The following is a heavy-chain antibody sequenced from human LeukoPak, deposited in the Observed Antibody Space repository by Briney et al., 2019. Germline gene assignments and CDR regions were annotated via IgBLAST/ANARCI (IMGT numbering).Heavy chain of an antibody. CDR2: ISSSSYI. Sequence: GGSLRLSCAASGFTFSSYSMNWVRQAPGKGLEWVSSISSSSYIYYADSVKGRFTISRDNAKNSLHLQMNSLRAEDTAVYYCAQGDSSGYKLLSGMDVWGQGTTVTVSS. V-gene: IGHV3-21*01. CDR1: GFTFSSYS. J-gene: IGHJ6*02. CDR3: AQGDSSGYKLLSGMDV. D-gene: IGHD3-22*01.